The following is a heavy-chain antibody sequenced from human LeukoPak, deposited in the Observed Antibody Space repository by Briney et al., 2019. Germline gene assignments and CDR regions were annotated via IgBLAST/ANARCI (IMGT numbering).Heavy chain of an antibody. CDR2: IYTSGST. CDR3: ARVLFPYYFDY. V-gene: IGHV4-61*02. J-gene: IGHJ4*02. Sequence: SETLSLTCTVSGGSISSGSYYWSWIRQPAGTGLEWIGRIYTSGSTNYNPSLKSRVTISVDTSKNQFSLKLSSVTAADTAVYYCARVLFPYYFDYWGQGTLVTVSS. CDR1: GGSISSGSYY.